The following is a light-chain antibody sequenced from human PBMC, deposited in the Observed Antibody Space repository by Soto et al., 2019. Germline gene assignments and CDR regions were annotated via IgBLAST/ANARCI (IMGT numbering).Light chain of an antibody. CDR2: EVS. Sequence: QSALTQPASVSGSPGQSITISCTGPTVEIGSNNYVSWFQQRPGKAPKLIIYEVSNRPSGVSTHFSGSKSGNTASLTISGLLPEDEAEYYCSSYTTTTRLFGGGTKLTVL. CDR3: SSYTTTTRL. CDR1: TVEIGSNNY. V-gene: IGLV2-14*01. J-gene: IGLJ3*02.